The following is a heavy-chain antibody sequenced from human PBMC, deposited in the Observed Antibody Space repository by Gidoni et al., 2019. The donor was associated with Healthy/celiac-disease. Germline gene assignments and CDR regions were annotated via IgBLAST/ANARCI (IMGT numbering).Heavy chain of an antibody. CDR2: SYYSGST. CDR3: AQIVGAPRRGYYYYGMDV. V-gene: IGHV4-61*01. Sequence: QVQLQQSGPGLVKPSETLSLTCTFSGAAVTRGRYYWGWIRQPPGKGLEWIGYSYYSGSTNYNPSLKSRDTISVDTSKNQFSLKLSSVTAADTAVYYCAQIVGAPRRGYYYYGMDVWGQGTTVTVSS. J-gene: IGHJ6*02. D-gene: IGHD1-26*01. CDR1: GAAVTRGRYY.